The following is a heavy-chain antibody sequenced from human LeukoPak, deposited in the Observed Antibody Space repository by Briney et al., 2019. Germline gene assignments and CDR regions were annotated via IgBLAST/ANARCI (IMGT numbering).Heavy chain of an antibody. CDR3: ATSENPVAIPIT. CDR1: GGTFRTSG. D-gene: IGHD4-23*01. CDR2: VIPVFGTS. J-gene: IGHJ5*02. V-gene: IGHV1-69*13. Sequence: SVKVSCKASGGTFRTSGVNWVRQAPGQRLEWMGCVIPVFGTSNYAEEFQDRVTITADESTSTAYMELSSLRSGDTAVYYCATSENPVAIPITWGQGTLVSVSS.